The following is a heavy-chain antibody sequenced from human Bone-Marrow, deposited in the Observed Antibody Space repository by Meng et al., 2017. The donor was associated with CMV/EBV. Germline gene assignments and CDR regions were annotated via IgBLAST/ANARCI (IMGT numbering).Heavy chain of an antibody. D-gene: IGHD1-26*01. CDR1: GGSISNSY. Sequence: GSLRLSCTVSGGSISNSYWNWIRQPPGKGLEWIGYIYYTGKTNYNPSLKSRVSISLDTSKKQFSLKLRSPTASDTAVYYCARAAPWEYYHGMDVWGQGTTVTASS. CDR3: ARAAPWEYYHGMDV. V-gene: IGHV4-59*01. J-gene: IGHJ6*02. CDR2: IYYTGKT.